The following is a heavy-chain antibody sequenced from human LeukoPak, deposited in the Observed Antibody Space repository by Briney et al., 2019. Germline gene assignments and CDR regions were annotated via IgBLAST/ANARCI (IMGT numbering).Heavy chain of an antibody. CDR2: IKSKSDGGTT. D-gene: IGHD1-26*01. V-gene: IGHV3-15*01. CDR3: SSGRSPAQ. J-gene: IGHJ4*02. CDR1: GFTFSNAW. Sequence: GGSLRLSCAASGFTFSNAWMNWVRQAPGKGREWVGRIKSKSDGGTTDYAAPVKGRFTISRDDSENTMYMQMNSLKTEDTAVYYCSSGRSPAQWGQGTLVTVSS.